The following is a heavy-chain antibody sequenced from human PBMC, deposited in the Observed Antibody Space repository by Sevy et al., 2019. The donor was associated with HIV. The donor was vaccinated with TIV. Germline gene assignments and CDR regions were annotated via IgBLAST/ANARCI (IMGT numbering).Heavy chain of an antibody. Sequence: ASVKVSCKASGDTFTDYEINWVRQASGQGLEWMGWVIPNSGQTAYAQKFQGRVTMTTSTSTGTAYMELGGLRSEDTAIYYCSALVFCGGACYYLHYWGQGTLVTVSS. CDR1: GDTFTDYE. CDR3: SALVFCGGACYYLHY. J-gene: IGHJ4*02. CDR2: VIPNSGQT. V-gene: IGHV1-8*01. D-gene: IGHD2-21*02.